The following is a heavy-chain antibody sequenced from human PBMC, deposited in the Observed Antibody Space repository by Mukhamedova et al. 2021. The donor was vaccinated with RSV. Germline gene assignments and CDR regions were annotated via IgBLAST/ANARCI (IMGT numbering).Heavy chain of an antibody. D-gene: IGHD2/OR15-2a*01. V-gene: IGHV4-59*08. J-gene: IGHJ6*04. CDR3: ARHEEYRTSSPHLDV. CDR2: IYHSGTT. Sequence: GKGLEWIGYIYHSGTTDYNPSLRSRVTMSVDTSKNQFSLRLRSVTAADTAVYYCARHEEYRTSSPHLDVWGKGTTVTVSS.